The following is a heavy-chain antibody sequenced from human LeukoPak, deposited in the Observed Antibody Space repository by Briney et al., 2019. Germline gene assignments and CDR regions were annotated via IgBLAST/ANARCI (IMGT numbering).Heavy chain of an antibody. D-gene: IGHD2-2*03. Sequence: PGGSLRLSCAASGFTFDDYGMSGVRQAPGKGLEWVSGINWNGGSTGYADSVKGRFTISRDNAKNSLYLQVNSLRAEDTALYYCARDLGYCSSTSCPIDYWGQGTLVTVSS. CDR2: INWNGGST. J-gene: IGHJ4*02. V-gene: IGHV3-20*04. CDR1: GFTFDDYG. CDR3: ARDLGYCSSTSCPIDY.